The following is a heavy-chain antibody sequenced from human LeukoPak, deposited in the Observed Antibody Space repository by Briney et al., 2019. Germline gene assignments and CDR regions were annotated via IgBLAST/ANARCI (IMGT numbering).Heavy chain of an antibody. CDR3: VREGLPNAFDI. Sequence: GGSLRLSCAASGFTFNKYTMGWVRQAPGKGLEWVSAISGPGGNSYYVDSVKGRFTISRDNSKNTMALQMNSLTAEDTALYYCVREGLPNAFDIWGQGTMVTASS. D-gene: IGHD2-15*01. CDR2: ISGPGGNS. J-gene: IGHJ3*02. CDR1: GFTFNKYT. V-gene: IGHV3-23*01.